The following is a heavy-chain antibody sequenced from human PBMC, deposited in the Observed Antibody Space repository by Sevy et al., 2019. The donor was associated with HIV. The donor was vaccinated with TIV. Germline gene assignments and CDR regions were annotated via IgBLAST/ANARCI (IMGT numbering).Heavy chain of an antibody. CDR3: VSGAYYYASWTENFDY. Sequence: GGSLRLSCAASGFTFSSYGMHWVRQAPGKGLEWVALIWYDGSSKYYADSVKGRFTISRDNSKNTLYLQMNSLRAEDTAVYYCVSGAYYYASWTENFDYWGQGTLVTVSS. V-gene: IGHV3-33*01. CDR2: IWYDGSSK. D-gene: IGHD3-10*01. J-gene: IGHJ4*02. CDR1: GFTFSSYG.